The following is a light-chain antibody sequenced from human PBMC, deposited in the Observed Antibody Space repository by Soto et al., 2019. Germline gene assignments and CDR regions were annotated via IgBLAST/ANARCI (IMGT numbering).Light chain of an antibody. CDR1: QSISTY. CDR3: QQRSGWPL. J-gene: IGKJ2*01. V-gene: IGKV3-11*01. CDR2: DTS. Sequence: EIVLTQSPATLSLSPGERATLSCRASQSISTYLAWYQHKPGQAPRLLIYDTSNRATGIPARFSGSGSGTDFTLTISSLEPEDFAVYYCQQRSGWPLFGQGTKLEIK.